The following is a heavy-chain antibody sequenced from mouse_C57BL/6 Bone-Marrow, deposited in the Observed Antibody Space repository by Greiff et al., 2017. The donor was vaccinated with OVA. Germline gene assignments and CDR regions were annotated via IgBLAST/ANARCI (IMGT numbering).Heavy chain of an antibody. Sequence: QVQLKESGAELMKPGASVKLSCKATGYTFTGYWIEWVKQRPGHGLEWIGEILPGRGSTNYNEKFKGKATFTADTSSNTAYMQLSSLTTEDSAIYYCARSGKCPYGNYGYWGQGTTLTVSS. CDR2: ILPGRGST. J-gene: IGHJ2*01. CDR1: GYTFTGYW. D-gene: IGHD2-1*01. V-gene: IGHV1-9*01. CDR3: ARSGKCPYGNYGY.